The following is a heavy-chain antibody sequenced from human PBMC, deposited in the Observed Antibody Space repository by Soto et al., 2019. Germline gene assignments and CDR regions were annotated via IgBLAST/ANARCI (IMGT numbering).Heavy chain of an antibody. CDR1: GLRLITYG. J-gene: IGHJ4*02. D-gene: IGHD1-1*01. CDR2: VSGGSGTT. Sequence: EVQLLESGGGLVQPGGSLRLSCAASGLRLITYGVTWVRQAPGKGLEWVSGVSGGSGTTHYADSVKGRFTITTDDSDNTAYRQMHGRRVEDTAVYYCARWNGYGDHWGQGTLVTVS. V-gene: IGHV3-23*01. CDR3: ARWNGYGDH.